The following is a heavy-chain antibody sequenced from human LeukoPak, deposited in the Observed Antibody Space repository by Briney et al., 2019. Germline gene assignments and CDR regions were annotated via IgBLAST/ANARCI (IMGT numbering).Heavy chain of an antibody. D-gene: IGHD3-10*01. CDR1: GYSFTTYW. Sequence: GESLKISCEASGYSFTTYWIGWVRQMPGKGLEWMGIIYPGDSDTRYSPSFQGQVTISADKSICTAYLQWSSLKASDTAMYYCARQHGSGSYYSRAIDYWGQGTLVTVSS. J-gene: IGHJ4*02. CDR2: IYPGDSDT. CDR3: ARQHGSGSYYSRAIDY. V-gene: IGHV5-51*01.